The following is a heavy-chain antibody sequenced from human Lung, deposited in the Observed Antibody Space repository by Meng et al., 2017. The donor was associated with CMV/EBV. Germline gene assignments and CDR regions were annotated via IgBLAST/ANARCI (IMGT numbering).Heavy chain of an antibody. CDR2: ISYDGSNK. CDR3: ARLGVVVPAAQTPAFDI. Sequence: LTXAASGFTFSSYAMHWVRQAPGKGLEWVAVISYDGSNKYYADSVKGRFTISRDNSKNTLYLQMNSLRAEDTAVYYCARLGVVVPAAQTPAFDIWGQGXTVTVSS. D-gene: IGHD2-2*01. J-gene: IGHJ3*02. V-gene: IGHV3-30*04. CDR1: GFTFSSYA.